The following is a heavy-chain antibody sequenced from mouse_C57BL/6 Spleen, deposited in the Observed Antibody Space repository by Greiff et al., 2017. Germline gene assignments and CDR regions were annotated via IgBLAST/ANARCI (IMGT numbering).Heavy chain of an antibody. Sequence: VKLQESGAELVRPGASVTLSCKASGYTFTDYEMHWVKPTPVHGLEWIGAIDPETGGTAYNQKFKGKAILTADKSSSTAYLELRSLTSEDSAVYYCTRRTHLGKGDYWGQGTTLTVSS. V-gene: IGHV1-15*01. D-gene: IGHD4-1*01. CDR3: TRRTHLGKGDY. J-gene: IGHJ2*01. CDR1: GYTFTDYE. CDR2: IDPETGGT.